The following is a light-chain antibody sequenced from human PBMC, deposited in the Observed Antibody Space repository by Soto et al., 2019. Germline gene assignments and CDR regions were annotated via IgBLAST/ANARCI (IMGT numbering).Light chain of an antibody. V-gene: IGKV1-5*01. CDR2: AVS. J-gene: IGKJ1*01. CDR3: QQYDTYSGT. Sequence: DIQMTQSPSTLSASLGDSVTITCRASQRISSWLAWYQQKPGKAPKLLIYAVSALPRGVPARFSGSGSGTDFTLTISSLQSDDFATYYCQQYDTYSGTFGQGTRVEIK. CDR1: QRISSW.